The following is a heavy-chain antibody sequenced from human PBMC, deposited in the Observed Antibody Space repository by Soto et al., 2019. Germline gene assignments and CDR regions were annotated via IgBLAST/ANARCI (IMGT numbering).Heavy chain of an antibody. D-gene: IGHD2-15*01. Sequence: SETLSLTCAVSCYSISSGYYWGWIRQPPGKGLEWIGSIYHSGSIYYNPSLKSRVTMSVDTSKNQFSLKLSSVTAADTAVYYCARGGIVVVVTVPHWFDPWGQGTLVTVSS. CDR3: ARGGIVVVVTVPHWFDP. CDR1: CYSISSGYY. J-gene: IGHJ5*02. CDR2: IYHSGSI. V-gene: IGHV4-38-2*01.